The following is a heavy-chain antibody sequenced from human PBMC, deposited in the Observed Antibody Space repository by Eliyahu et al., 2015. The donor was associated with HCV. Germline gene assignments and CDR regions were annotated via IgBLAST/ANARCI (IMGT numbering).Heavy chain of an antibody. CDR3: ARDPRKTGYSSGWYVD. V-gene: IGHV3-21*01. Sequence: EVQLVESGGGLVKPGGSLRLSCAASGFTFGXYSMNWVRQAPGKGLEWVSSISSSSSYIYYADSVKGRFTISRDNAKNSLYLQMNSLRAEDTAVYYCARDPRKTGYSSGWYVDWGQGTLVTVSS. D-gene: IGHD6-19*01. CDR2: ISSSSSYI. CDR1: GFTFGXYS. J-gene: IGHJ4*02.